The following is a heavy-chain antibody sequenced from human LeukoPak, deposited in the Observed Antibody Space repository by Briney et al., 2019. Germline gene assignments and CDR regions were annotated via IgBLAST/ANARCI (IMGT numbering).Heavy chain of an antibody. D-gene: IGHD3-16*02. V-gene: IGHV3-48*01. Sequence: GGSLRLSCAASGFTFSSYSMNWVRQAPGKGLEWVSYISSSSSTIYYADSVKGRFTISRDNAKNSLYLQMNSLRAEDTAVYYCARENYDYVWGSYRANWFDPWGQGTLVTVSS. CDR2: ISSSSSTI. CDR1: GFTFSSYS. CDR3: ARENYDYVWGSYRANWFDP. J-gene: IGHJ5*02.